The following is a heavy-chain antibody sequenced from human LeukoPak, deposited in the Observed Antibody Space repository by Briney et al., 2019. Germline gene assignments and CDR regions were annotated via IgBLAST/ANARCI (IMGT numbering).Heavy chain of an antibody. D-gene: IGHD3-10*01. CDR2: IAAYNGDT. J-gene: IGHJ6*02. CDR1: GYTLTTYG. CDR3: ARDRRGTSGFYEDYHYGLDV. Sequence: ASVKVSCKASGYTLTTYGMNWVRQAPGQGLEWMGWIAAYNGDTNYAQNFQDRVTMTTDTSTSTAYMELRSLRSDDTAVYFCARDRRGTSGFYEDYHYGLDVWGQGTTVTVSS. V-gene: IGHV1-18*01.